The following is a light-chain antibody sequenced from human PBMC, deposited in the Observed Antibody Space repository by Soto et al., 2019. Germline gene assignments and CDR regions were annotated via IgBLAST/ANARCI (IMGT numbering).Light chain of an antibody. V-gene: IGKV3-15*01. CDR1: QSAHNN. CDR2: LTS. CDR3: XXXQWWPLT. J-gene: IGKJ4*01. Sequence: EIVMTQSPATLSVSPGERATLSCRASQSAHNNLAWYQQKPGQAPRLLIYLTSTRATGVPARFSGSGSGTVFTLTISSLQSXXXXXXXXXXXQWWPLTFGGGTKVEIK.